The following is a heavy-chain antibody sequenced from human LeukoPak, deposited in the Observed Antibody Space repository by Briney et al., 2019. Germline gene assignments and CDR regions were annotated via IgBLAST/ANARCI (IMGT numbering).Heavy chain of an antibody. J-gene: IGHJ5*02. D-gene: IGHD4-17*01. V-gene: IGHV3-23*01. CDR1: GFNFSSYA. CDR3: AKDRTVTTPLKWFDP. CDR2: ISGSGGST. Sequence: PGGSLRLSCAASGFNFSSYAMSWVRQAPGKGLEWVSAISGSGGSTYYADSVKGRFTISRDNSKNTLYLQMNSLRAEDAAVYYCAKDRTVTTPLKWFDPWGQGTLVTVSS.